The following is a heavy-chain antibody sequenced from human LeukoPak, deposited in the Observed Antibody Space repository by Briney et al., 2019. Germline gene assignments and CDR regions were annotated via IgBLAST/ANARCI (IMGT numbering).Heavy chain of an antibody. J-gene: IGHJ4*02. Sequence: LAGGSLRLSCAASGFTFSSYAMHWVRQAPGKGLEWVAVISYDGSNKYYADSVKGRFTISRDNSKYTLYLQMNSLRAEDTAVYYCARDAPSIAAAGTEEGFDYWGQGTLVTVSS. V-gene: IGHV3-30-3*01. CDR3: ARDAPSIAAAGTEEGFDY. CDR1: GFTFSSYA. CDR2: ISYDGSNK. D-gene: IGHD6-13*01.